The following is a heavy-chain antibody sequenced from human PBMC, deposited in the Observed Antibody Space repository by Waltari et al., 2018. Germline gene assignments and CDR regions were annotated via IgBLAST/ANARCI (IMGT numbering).Heavy chain of an antibody. CDR1: YY. D-gene: IGHD6-19*01. V-gene: IGHV4-39*01. CDR3: ARTVAGFIGSWYFDL. CDR2: IYYSGST. Sequence: YYWGWIRQPPGKGPEWIASIYYSGSTYYNPSLKSRVTISVDTSKNQFSLKLSSVTAADTAVYYCARTVAGFIGSWYFDLWGRGTLVTVSS. J-gene: IGHJ2*01.